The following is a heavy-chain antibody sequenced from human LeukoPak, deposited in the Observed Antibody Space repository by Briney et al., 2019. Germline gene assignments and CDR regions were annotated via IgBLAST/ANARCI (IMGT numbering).Heavy chain of an antibody. J-gene: IGHJ4*02. CDR1: GFTFSSYA. CDR3: AKGDAVAGTDQHKKSPGLLVFPQSEFDY. D-gene: IGHD6-19*01. CDR2: ISYDGSNK. V-gene: IGHV3-30-3*01. Sequence: GGSLRLSCAASGFTFSSYAMHWVRQAPGKGLEWVAVISYDGSNKYYADSVKGRITISRDNSKNTLYLQMNSLRAEDTAVYYCAKGDAVAGTDQHKKSPGLLVFPQSEFDYWGQGTLVTVSS.